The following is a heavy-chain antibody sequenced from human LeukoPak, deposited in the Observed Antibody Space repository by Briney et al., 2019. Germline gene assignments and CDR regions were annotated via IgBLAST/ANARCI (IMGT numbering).Heavy chain of an antibody. CDR2: INPNSGGT. CDR3: ARAYSSGWGPFDY. D-gene: IGHD6-19*01. V-gene: IGHV1-2*02. J-gene: IGHJ4*02. CDR1: GYTFTGYY. Sequence: ASVKVSCKASGYTFTGYYMHWVRQAPGQGLEWMGWINPNSGGTNYAQKFQGRVTMTRDTSISTAYMELSSLRSEDTAVYYCARAYSSGWGPFDYWGQGTLVTVSS.